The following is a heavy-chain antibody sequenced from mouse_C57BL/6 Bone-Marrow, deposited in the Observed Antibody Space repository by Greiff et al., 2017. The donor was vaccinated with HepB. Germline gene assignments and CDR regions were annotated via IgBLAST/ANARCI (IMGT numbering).Heavy chain of an antibody. CDR3: AARDRGSSYFDY. CDR2: ISYDGSN. V-gene: IGHV3-6*01. D-gene: IGHD1-1*01. CDR1: GYSITSGYY. J-gene: IGHJ2*01. Sequence: EVQLQESGPGLVKPSQSLSLTCSVTGYSITSGYYWIWIRQFPGNKLEWMGYISYDGSNNYNPSLKNRISITRDTSKNQFFLKLNSVTTEDTATYSCAARDRGSSYFDYWGQGTTLTVSS.